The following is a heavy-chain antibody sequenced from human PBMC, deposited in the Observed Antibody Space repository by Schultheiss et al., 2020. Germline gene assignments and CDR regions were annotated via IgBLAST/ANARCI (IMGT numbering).Heavy chain of an antibody. D-gene: IGHD3-3*01. V-gene: IGHV3-11*04. CDR1: GFTFSDYY. J-gene: IGHJ4*02. Sequence: GGSLRLSCAASGFTFSDYYMSWIRQAPGKGLEWVSYISSSGSTIYYADSVKGRFTISRDNAKNSLYLQMNSLRAEDTAVYYCARNYDFWSGSGYYFDYWGQGTLVTVSS. CDR3: ARNYDFWSGSGYYFDY. CDR2: ISSSGSTI.